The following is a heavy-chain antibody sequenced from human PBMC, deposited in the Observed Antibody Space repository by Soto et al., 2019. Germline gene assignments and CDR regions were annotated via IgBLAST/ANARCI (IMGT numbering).Heavy chain of an antibody. CDR3: ARERAVAGFDY. D-gene: IGHD6-19*01. V-gene: IGHV1-8*02. J-gene: IGHJ4*02. CDR1: GYTFTSYD. CDR2: MNPNSGNT. Sequence: QVQLLPYGAEVKKPGASVKVSCKASGYTFTSYDINWVRQATGQGLEWMGWMNPNSGNTGYAQKFQGRVTMTRSTSIRTAYMELSSLRAEDTAVYYCARERAVAGFDYWGQGTLVTVSS.